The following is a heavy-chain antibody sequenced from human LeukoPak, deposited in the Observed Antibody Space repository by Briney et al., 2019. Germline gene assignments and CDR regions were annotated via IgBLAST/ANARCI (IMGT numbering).Heavy chain of an antibody. J-gene: IGHJ3*02. Sequence: GGSLRLSCTASGVTFSEYALTWVRQAPGKGLEWVGFIRSKAYRETTQYAASVGGRFTISRDDSRSIAYLQMNSLKTEDTAVYYCTTRTYSGNFRWAFDIWGQGTLVTVS. CDR2: IRSKAYRETT. V-gene: IGHV3-49*04. D-gene: IGHD4-23*01. CDR3: TTRTYSGNFRWAFDI. CDR1: GVTFSEYA.